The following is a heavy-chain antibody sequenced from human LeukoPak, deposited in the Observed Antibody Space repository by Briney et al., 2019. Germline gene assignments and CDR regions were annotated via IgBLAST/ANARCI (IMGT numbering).Heavy chain of an antibody. J-gene: IGHJ5*02. D-gene: IGHD3-10*01. CDR2: IIPIFGTA. CDR3: LWFGEYPST. Sequence: GASVKVSCKASGCTFSSYAISWVRQAPGQGLEWMGGIIPIFGTANYAQKFQGRVTITTDDSTSTAYMELSILRSEDTAVYYCLWFGEYPSTWGQGTLVTVSS. CDR1: GCTFSSYA. V-gene: IGHV1-69*05.